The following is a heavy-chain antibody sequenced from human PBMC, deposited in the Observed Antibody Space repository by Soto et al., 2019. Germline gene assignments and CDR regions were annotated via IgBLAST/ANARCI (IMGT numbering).Heavy chain of an antibody. CDR2: IYYSGST. J-gene: IGHJ4*02. CDR1: GGSISSSSYY. D-gene: IGHD3-3*01. CDR3: ARHHSDFWSGYSHFDY. V-gene: IGHV4-39*01. Sequence: SETLSITCTVSGGSISSSSYYWGWIRQPPGKGLEWIGSIYYSGSTYYNPSLKSRVTISVDTSKNQFSLKLSSVTAADTAVYYCARHHSDFWSGYSHFDYWGQGTLVTVSS.